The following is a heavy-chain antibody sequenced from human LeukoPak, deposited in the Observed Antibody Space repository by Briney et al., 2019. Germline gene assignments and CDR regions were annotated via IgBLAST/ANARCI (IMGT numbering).Heavy chain of an antibody. D-gene: IGHD3-3*01. CDR2: INHSGST. J-gene: IGHJ5*02. Sequence: KPSETLSLTCAVYGGSFSGYYWSWIRQPPGKGLEWIGEINHSGSTNYNPSPKSRVTISVDTSKNQFSLKLSSVTAADTAVYYCARAIPNDFWSGYLFSAWFDPWGQGTLVTVSS. CDR3: ARAIPNDFWSGYLFSAWFDP. CDR1: GGSFSGYY. V-gene: IGHV4-34*01.